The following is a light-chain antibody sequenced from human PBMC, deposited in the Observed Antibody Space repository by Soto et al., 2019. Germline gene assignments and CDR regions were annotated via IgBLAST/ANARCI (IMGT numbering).Light chain of an antibody. Sequence: IVMTQSPATLSVSPGEGATLSCRASQSVSSKLAWYQQKPGQAPRLLIYGASTRATGIPARFSGSGSGTDFTLTISRLEPEDFAVYYCQQYGSSRTFGQGTKVDI. CDR1: QSVSSK. J-gene: IGKJ1*01. CDR3: QQYGSSRT. V-gene: IGKV3-15*01. CDR2: GAS.